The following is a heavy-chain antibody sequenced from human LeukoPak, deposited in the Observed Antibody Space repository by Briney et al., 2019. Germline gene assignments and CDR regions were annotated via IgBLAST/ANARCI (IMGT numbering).Heavy chain of an antibody. CDR3: ARGYSSSSLDY. D-gene: IGHD6-6*01. Sequence: KPGGSLTLSCAASGFTFSSYSMNWLRHSPGKGREWVSSISSSSSYIYYADSVKGRFTNSRDNAKNSMYLQMNSLRAEDTDVYYCARGYSSSSLDYWGQGTLVTVSS. CDR1: GFTFSSYS. V-gene: IGHV3-21*01. J-gene: IGHJ4*02. CDR2: ISSSSSYI.